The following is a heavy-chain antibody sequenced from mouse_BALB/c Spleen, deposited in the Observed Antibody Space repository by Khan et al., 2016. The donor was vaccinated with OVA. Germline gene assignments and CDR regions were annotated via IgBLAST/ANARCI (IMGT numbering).Heavy chain of an antibody. Sequence: QVRLQQSGPGLVAPSQSLSITCTVSGFSLTGYGVNWVRQPPGKGLEWLGMIWGDGSTDYNSGIKSRLSITKDNSKSQVFLKMNSLQTDDTARYYCARAYYANYRGAMDYWGQGNSVTVSS. CDR1: GFSLTGYG. V-gene: IGHV2-6-7*01. D-gene: IGHD2-10*01. CDR3: ARAYYANYRGAMDY. J-gene: IGHJ4*01. CDR2: IWGDGST.